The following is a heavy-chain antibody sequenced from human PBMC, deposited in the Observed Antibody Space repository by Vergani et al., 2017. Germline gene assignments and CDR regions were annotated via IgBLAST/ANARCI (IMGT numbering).Heavy chain of an antibody. Sequence: QVQLVESGGGVVQRGGSLRLSCATSGLTLSNYDMQWIHQGPGKGLEFVAFIQFDGSNQYYAESVKCRFTLSRDFSKNTLYLQMNSLRTDDTATYYCAKHFSGWGIDYWGQGTQVIVSS. CDR2: IQFDGSNQ. V-gene: IGHV3-30*02. D-gene: IGHD6-19*01. CDR1: GLTLSNYD. J-gene: IGHJ4*02. CDR3: AKHFSGWGIDY.